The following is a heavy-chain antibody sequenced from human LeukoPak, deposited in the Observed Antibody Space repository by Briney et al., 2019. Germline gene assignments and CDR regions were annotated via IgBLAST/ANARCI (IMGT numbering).Heavy chain of an antibody. Sequence: GGSLRLSCAASDFSVNNNYMNWVRQAPGKGLEWVAVIWYDGSNKYYGDSVKGRFTISRDNSKKTLYLQMNSLRVEDTAVYYCARGDGYNDAEYLQHWGQGTLVTVS. CDR3: ARGDGYNDAEYLQH. CDR1: DFSVNNNY. J-gene: IGHJ1*01. D-gene: IGHD5-24*01. CDR2: IWYDGSNK. V-gene: IGHV3-33*08.